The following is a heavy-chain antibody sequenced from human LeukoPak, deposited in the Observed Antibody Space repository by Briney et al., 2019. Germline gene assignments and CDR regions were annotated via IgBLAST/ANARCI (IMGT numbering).Heavy chain of an antibody. Sequence: SETLSLTCTVSGGSITSSFYWSWIRQSPGKGLEWIGYIYNSGGTKYNPSLKSRLTISVDTSKNQFSLKLSSVTAADTAVYYCARDAFDIWGQGTMVTVSS. CDR2: IYNSGGT. J-gene: IGHJ3*02. V-gene: IGHV4-59*12. CDR3: ARDAFDI. CDR1: GGSITSSFY.